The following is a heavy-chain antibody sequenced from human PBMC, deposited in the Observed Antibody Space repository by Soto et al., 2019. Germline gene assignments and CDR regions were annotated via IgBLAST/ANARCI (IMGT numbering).Heavy chain of an antibody. Sequence: GGSLRLSCIASGFTFSSYTVNWVRQAPGKGLEWVSAISKDGSEKYYAESVKGRFTISRDNAKNSLYLQMNSLRAEDTAVYYYARVPTYDFWSGHYNYYFDYWGQGTLVTVS. CDR2: ISKDGSEK. CDR1: GFTFSSYT. D-gene: IGHD3-3*01. J-gene: IGHJ4*02. V-gene: IGHV3-7*01. CDR3: ARVPTYDFWSGHYNYYFDY.